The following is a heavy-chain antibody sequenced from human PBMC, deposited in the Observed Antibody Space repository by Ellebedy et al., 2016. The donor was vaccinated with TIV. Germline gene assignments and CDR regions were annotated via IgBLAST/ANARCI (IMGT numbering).Heavy chain of an antibody. CDR1: GASVNLYY. D-gene: IGHD4-23*01. V-gene: IGHV4-59*02. CDR2: IHSSGNT. Sequence: SETLSLXXSVSGASVNLYYWSWIRKPPGKGLEWLGFIHSSGNTNYSPSLRSRVSISVDTSKNQFSLSLTSVTAADTAVYYCVKHVNFPLGGFDVWGQGTKVTVSS. CDR3: VKHVNFPLGGFDV. J-gene: IGHJ3*01.